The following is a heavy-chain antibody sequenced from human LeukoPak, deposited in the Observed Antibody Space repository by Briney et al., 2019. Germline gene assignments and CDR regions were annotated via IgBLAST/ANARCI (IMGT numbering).Heavy chain of an antibody. V-gene: IGHV3-15*01. J-gene: IGHJ4*02. CDR1: GFTFSSYS. CDR3: TTDPYSVPGYFDC. Sequence: GGSLRLSCAASGFTFSSYSMNWVRQAPGKGLEWVGRIRSKNDGGTADYAAPVKGRFTISRDDSKDTLFLQMNSLKTEDTAVYYCTTDPYSVPGYFDCWGQGTLVTVSS. CDR2: IRSKNDGGTA. D-gene: IGHD6-13*01.